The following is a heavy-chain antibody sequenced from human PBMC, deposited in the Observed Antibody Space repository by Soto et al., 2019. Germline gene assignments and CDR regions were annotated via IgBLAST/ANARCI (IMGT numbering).Heavy chain of an antibody. D-gene: IGHD6-13*01. CDR2: ISGSGGSI. CDR1: GFTFSSYA. V-gene: IGHV3-23*01. CDR3: AKSPSNSWYPFDS. J-gene: IGHJ4*02. Sequence: GGSLRLSCAASGFTFSSYAMTWVRQAPGKGLEWVSAISGSGGSIYYADSVKGRFTISRDNSKSTLYLQMNSLGADDTAKYYCAKSPSNSWYPFDSWGQGTLVTVSS.